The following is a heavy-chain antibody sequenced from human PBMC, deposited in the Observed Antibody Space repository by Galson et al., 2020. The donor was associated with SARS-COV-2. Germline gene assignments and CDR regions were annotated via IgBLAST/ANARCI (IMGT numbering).Heavy chain of an antibody. D-gene: IGHD5-12*01. Sequence: GASLKISCAASGFTFSSYAMHWVRQAPGKGLEWVAVISYDGSNKYYAASVKVRFTISRDNSKNTLYLQMNSLRAEDTAVYYCAGALSMATIADAFDIWGQGTMVTVSS. CDR3: AGALSMATIADAFDI. CDR1: GFTFSSYA. CDR2: ISYDGSNK. J-gene: IGHJ3*02. V-gene: IGHV3-30*01.